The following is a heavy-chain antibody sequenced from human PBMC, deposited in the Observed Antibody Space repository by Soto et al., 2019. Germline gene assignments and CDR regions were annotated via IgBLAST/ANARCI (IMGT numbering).Heavy chain of an antibody. J-gene: IGHJ4*02. V-gene: IGHV3-48*02. CDR1: GFTFSSYS. D-gene: IGHD5-12*01. CDR3: ATSILYDQGNFDY. Sequence: QPGGSLRLSCAASGFTFSSYSMNWVRQAPGKGLEWVSYISSSSSTIYYADSVKGRFTISRDNAKSSLYLQMNSLRDEDTAVYYCATSILYDQGNFDYWGQGTLVTVSS. CDR2: ISSSSSTI.